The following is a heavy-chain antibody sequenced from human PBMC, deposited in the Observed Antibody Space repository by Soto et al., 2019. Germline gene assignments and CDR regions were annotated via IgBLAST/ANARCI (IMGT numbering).Heavy chain of an antibody. Sequence: EASVKVACKASGCTFSSYAISWVRQAPGQGLEWMGGINPIFSTANYAEKFEGRVTITADESTSTVYMELSSLTSEDTAVYYCAGYFFDSSGYFDYWGQGTPVTVS. J-gene: IGHJ4*02. CDR3: AGYFFDSSGYFDY. D-gene: IGHD3-22*01. V-gene: IGHV1-69*13. CDR2: INPIFSTA. CDR1: GCTFSSYA.